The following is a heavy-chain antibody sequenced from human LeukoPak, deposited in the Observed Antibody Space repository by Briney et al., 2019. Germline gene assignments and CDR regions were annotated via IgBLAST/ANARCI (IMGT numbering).Heavy chain of an antibody. CDR3: ARSPRSPYSYGSFWFDP. J-gene: IGHJ5*02. V-gene: IGHV3-53*01. D-gene: IGHD5-18*01. Sequence: GGSLRLSCAASGFTVSSNYMSWVRQAPRKGLEWVSVIYSGGSTYYADSVKGRFTISRDNSKNTLYLQMNSLRAEDTAVYYCARSPRSPYSYGSFWFDPWGQGTLVAVSS. CDR1: GFTVSSNY. CDR2: IYSGGST.